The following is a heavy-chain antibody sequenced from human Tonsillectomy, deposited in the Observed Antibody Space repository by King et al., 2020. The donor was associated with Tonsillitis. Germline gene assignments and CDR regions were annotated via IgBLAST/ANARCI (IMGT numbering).Heavy chain of an antibody. CDR2: FYYSGST. CDR3: ARTTSYGDHDY. V-gene: IGHV4-39*01. J-gene: IGHJ4*02. Sequence: QLQDSGPGLVKPSETLSLTCTVSGGSISGSSYYWGWIRQPPGKGLEWIGNFYYSGSTYYNPSLKSRVTISVDTSKNQFSLKLSSVTAADTAVYFCARTTSYGDHDYCGQGTLVTVSS. D-gene: IGHD4-17*01. CDR1: GGSISGSSYY.